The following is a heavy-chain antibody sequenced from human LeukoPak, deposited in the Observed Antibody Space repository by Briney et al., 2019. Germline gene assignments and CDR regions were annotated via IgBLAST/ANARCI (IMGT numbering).Heavy chain of an antibody. CDR3: ARDNGGLIQLWYH. J-gene: IGHJ5*02. CDR2: IYYSGST. V-gene: IGHV4-31*03. Sequence: PSETLSLTCTVSGGSISSGGYSWSWIRQHPGKGLEWIGYIYYSGSTYYNPSLKSRVTISVDTSKNQFSLKLSSVTAADTAVYYCARDNGGLIQLWYHWGQGTLATVSS. D-gene: IGHD5-18*01. CDR1: GGSISSGGYS.